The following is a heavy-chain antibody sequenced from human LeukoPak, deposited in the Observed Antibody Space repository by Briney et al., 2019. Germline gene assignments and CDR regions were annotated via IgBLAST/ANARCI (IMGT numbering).Heavy chain of an antibody. J-gene: IGHJ3*02. CDR2: MWSDENNK. Sequence: GTSLRLSCAASGFTFSIYGMHWVRQAPGKGLEWVAVMWSDENNKYYADSVEGRFTISRDNSKNTLYLEMNSLRAEDTAVYYCARDPPDDSSGYFSFDIWGQGTKVTVSS. V-gene: IGHV3-33*01. D-gene: IGHD3-22*01. CDR3: ARDPPDDSSGYFSFDI. CDR1: GFTFSIYG.